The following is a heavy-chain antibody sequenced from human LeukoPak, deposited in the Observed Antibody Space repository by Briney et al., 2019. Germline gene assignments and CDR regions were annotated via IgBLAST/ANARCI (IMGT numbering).Heavy chain of an antibody. CDR1: EFTFSNYG. CDR2: ISSNSRII. V-gene: IGHV3-48*01. CDR3: AKCSTSAYTTGWCNWIDP. D-gene: IGHD6-19*01. Sequence: PGGSLRLSCAASEFTFSNYGMNWVRQAPGKGLEWVSYISSNSRIINYADSVRGRFTISRDTSKNTLYLQMNSLRADDTAVYYCAKCSTSAYTTGWCNWIDPWGQGTLVTVSS. J-gene: IGHJ5*02.